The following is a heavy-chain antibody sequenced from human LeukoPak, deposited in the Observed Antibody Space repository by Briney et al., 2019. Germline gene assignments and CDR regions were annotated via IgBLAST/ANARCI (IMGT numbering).Heavy chain of an antibody. CDR1: GFTFSSYA. CDR2: ISYDGSNK. J-gene: IGHJ6*02. V-gene: IGHV3-30-3*01. Sequence: GRSLRLSCAASGFTFSSYAMHWVRQAPGKGLEWVPVISYDGSNKYCVDSVKGRFTISRDNSKNTLYLQMNSLRAEDTAVYYCARQGAAGTITSSPYYYYGMDVWGQGTTVTVSS. D-gene: IGHD6-13*01. CDR3: ARQGAAGTITSSPYYYYGMDV.